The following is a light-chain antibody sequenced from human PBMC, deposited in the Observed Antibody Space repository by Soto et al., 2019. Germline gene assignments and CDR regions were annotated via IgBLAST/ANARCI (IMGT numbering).Light chain of an antibody. J-gene: IGKJ4*01. V-gene: IGKV3-11*02. Sequence: EIVLTQSPATLSLSAGERATLSCRASQSGNSYLAWYQQKHGQAPRLLIYDATDRATAIAARFSGSGSGRDFTLTIISLEHEDSAVYYCQQHSNWPALTFGGGTKVEI. CDR3: QQHSNWPALT. CDR2: DAT. CDR1: QSGNSY.